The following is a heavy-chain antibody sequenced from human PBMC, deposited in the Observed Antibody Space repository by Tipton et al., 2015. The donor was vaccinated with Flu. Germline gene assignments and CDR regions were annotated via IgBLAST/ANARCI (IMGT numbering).Heavy chain of an antibody. Sequence: SLRLSCAASGFTFSSYAMHWVRQAPGKGLGWVAVTSYDGSKIYYTDSVKGRFTISRDNSKNTLYLQMNSLRPEDTAVYYCARDRGDYGDYLYWGQGTLVTVSS. CDR3: ARDRGDYGDYLY. CDR1: GFTFSSYA. CDR2: TSYDGSKI. J-gene: IGHJ4*02. V-gene: IGHV3-30*10. D-gene: IGHD4-17*01.